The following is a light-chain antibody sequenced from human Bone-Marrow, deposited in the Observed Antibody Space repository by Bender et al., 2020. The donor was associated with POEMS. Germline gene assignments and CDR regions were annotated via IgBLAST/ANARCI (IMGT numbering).Light chain of an antibody. CDR3: NSFTNASTLV. Sequence: QSALTHPASVSVSPGQSISISCTGTSNDAGCYNNVPWYQQHLGKAPKVMIYDVNNRPSGVFNRFSGSKSGNTASLTISGLQAEDEADYYCNSFTNASTLVFGTGTRVTVL. CDR2: DVN. CDR1: SNDAGCYNN. J-gene: IGLJ1*01. V-gene: IGLV2-14*01.